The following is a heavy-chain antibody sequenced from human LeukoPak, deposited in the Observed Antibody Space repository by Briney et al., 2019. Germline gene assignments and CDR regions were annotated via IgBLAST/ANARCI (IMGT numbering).Heavy chain of an antibody. Sequence: GASVKVSCKASGYTFTSYGISWVRQAPGQGLEWMGWINPNSGGTNYAQKFQGWVTMTRDTSISTAYMELSRLRSDDTAVYYCARDGSGSFYYGMDVWGQGTTVTVSS. V-gene: IGHV1-2*04. CDR2: INPNSGGT. CDR3: ARDGSGSFYYGMDV. CDR1: GYTFTSYG. D-gene: IGHD3-10*01. J-gene: IGHJ6*02.